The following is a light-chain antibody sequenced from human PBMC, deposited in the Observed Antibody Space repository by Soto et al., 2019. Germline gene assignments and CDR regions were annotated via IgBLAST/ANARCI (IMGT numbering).Light chain of an antibody. V-gene: IGKV4-1*01. CDR2: WAS. J-gene: IGKJ4*01. Sequence: DIVMTQSPDSLAVSLGERATINCKSSQSVLYSSNNKNYLAWYQQKPGQPPKLLIYWASTRESGVPDRFSGSGSGTDFTLTINSLQAEDAAVYYCQQYYSAPLTFGRGTKVEIK. CDR3: QQYYSAPLT. CDR1: QSVLYSSNNKNY.